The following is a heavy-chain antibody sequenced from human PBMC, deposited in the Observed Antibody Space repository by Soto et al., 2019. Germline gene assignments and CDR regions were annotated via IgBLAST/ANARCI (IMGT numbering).Heavy chain of an antibody. CDR1: GFTFSSYG. D-gene: IGHD3-10*01. Sequence: QVQRVESGGGVVRPGRSLRLSCAASGFTFSSYGIHWVRQSPGKGLEWVAVIWYDGSNKDYADSVKGRFTISRDNSKNTVDLQMNSLRGEDTAVYYCARDSLSLLWFGEYDYWSRGTLVTVSS. CDR2: IWYDGSNK. CDR3: ARDSLSLLWFGEYDY. V-gene: IGHV3-33*01. J-gene: IGHJ4*02.